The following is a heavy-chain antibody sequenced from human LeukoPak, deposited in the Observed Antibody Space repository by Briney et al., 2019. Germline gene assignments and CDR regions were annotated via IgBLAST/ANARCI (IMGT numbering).Heavy chain of an antibody. CDR1: GGSISRFY. Sequence: NPSETLSLTCTVSGGSISRFYWSWIRQPPGKGLEWIGYIYYTGSTNYNPSLKSRLTISVDASKNQFSLKLSSVTATDTAVYYCASLSTVTQGYFDSWGQGTLVTVSS. CDR2: IYYTGST. V-gene: IGHV4-59*08. CDR3: ASLSTVTQGYFDS. D-gene: IGHD4-17*01. J-gene: IGHJ4*03.